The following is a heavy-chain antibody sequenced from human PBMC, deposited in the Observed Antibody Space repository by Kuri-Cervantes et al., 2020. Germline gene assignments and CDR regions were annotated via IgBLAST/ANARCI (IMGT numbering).Heavy chain of an antibody. Sequence: GESLKISCIGSGFTFNNYVMIWVRQAPGKGLEWVAVIWYDGTDIYYADSVKGRFTISRDNSKNTLYLQMNSLKAEDTAVYYCAKENSLTSSFDYWGQGTRVTVSS. V-gene: IGHV3-30*02. CDR3: AKENSLTSSFDY. D-gene: IGHD3-9*01. CDR1: GFTFNNYV. J-gene: IGHJ4*02. CDR2: IWYDGTDI.